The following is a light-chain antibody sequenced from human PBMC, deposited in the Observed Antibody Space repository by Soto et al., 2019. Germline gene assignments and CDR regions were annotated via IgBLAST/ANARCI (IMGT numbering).Light chain of an antibody. V-gene: IGLV2-11*01. CDR2: DVT. J-gene: IGLJ1*01. Sequence: IFITRNTSDVGGYNYVSWYQQHPGKVPKLMIYDVTKRPSGVPDRFSGSKSGNTASLTISGLQAEDEADYYFCSHAGSYTYVVGTGTKVPV. CDR3: CSHAGSYTYV. CDR1: TSDVGGYNY.